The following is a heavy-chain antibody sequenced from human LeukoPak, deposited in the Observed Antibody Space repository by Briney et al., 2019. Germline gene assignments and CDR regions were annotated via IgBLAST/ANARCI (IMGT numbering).Heavy chain of an antibody. J-gene: IGHJ4*02. Sequence: GGSLRLSCAASGFAFSSYAMSWVRQAPGKGLEWVSAISGSGGSPYYADSVKGRFTISRDNSKNTLYLQLNSLRAEDTAVYYCAKAYHDSGCLIDYWGQGTLVTVSS. CDR1: GFAFSSYA. D-gene: IGHD6-19*01. CDR2: ISGSGGSP. V-gene: IGHV3-23*01. CDR3: AKAYHDSGCLIDY.